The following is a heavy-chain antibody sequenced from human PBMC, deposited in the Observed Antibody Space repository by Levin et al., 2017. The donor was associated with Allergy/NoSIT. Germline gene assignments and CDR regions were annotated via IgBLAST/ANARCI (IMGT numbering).Heavy chain of an antibody. CDR3: AKGLNWGSPNTFDY. CDR2: INWNRDKI. V-gene: IGHV3-9*01. CDR1: GFTFGDYA. Sequence: SLKISCAAYGFTFGDYAMHWVRQAPGKGLEWVSGINWNRDKIGYADSVRARFTISRDNAKNSLYLQMNSLGPEDTALYYCAKGLNWGSPNTFDYWGQGTLVTVSS. D-gene: IGHD7-27*01. J-gene: IGHJ4*02.